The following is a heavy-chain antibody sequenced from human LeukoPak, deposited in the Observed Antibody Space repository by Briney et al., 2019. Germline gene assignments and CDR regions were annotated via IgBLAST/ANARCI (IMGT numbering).Heavy chain of an antibody. D-gene: IGHD1-26*01. CDR3: ARGVGSPYYYYYYGMDV. V-gene: IGHV4-34*01. J-gene: IGHJ6*02. CDR2: INHRGST. CDR1: GGSFSGYY. Sequence: PSETLSLTCAVYGGSFSGYYWSWIRQPPGKGLEWIGEINHRGSTNYNPSLKSRVTISVDTSKNQFSLKLSSVTAADTAVYDCARGVGSPYYYYYYGMDVWGQGTTVTVSS.